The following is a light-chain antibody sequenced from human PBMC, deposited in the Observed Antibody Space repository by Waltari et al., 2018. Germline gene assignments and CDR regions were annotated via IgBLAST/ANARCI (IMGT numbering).Light chain of an antibody. Sequence: ILMTQSPVTLSVSPGERVTLSCRASRAVRSDLAWYQQKPGRSPRLLIYGASTMATGVPARFSGSGSGTDFSLTITSLQSEDLAVYYCQQYNDWINFGQGTRLEI. CDR3: QQYNDWIN. CDR1: RAVRSD. V-gene: IGKV3-15*01. CDR2: GAS. J-gene: IGKJ5*01.